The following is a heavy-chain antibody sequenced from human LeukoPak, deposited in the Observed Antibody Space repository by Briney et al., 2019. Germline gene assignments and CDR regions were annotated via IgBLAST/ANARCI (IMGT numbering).Heavy chain of an antibody. CDR3: AREIDRDGYNRFFDY. Sequence: GASVKVSCKASGYTFTTYTMHWVRQAPGQRLEWMGWINAGNGNTKYSQKLQGRVTITRDTSASTACMDLSSLRSEDTAVYYCAREIDRDGYNRFFDYWGQGTLVTVSS. CDR2: INAGNGNT. D-gene: IGHD5-24*01. V-gene: IGHV1-3*01. CDR1: GYTFTTYT. J-gene: IGHJ4*02.